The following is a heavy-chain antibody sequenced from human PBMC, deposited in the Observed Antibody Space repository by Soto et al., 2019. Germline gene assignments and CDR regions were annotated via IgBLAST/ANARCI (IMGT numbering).Heavy chain of an antibody. CDR1: GFTFSSYA. J-gene: IGHJ1*01. CDR3: AKERGYCTNGVCPQHAEYFQH. V-gene: IGHV3-23*01. CDR2: ISGSGGST. D-gene: IGHD2-8*01. Sequence: PGGSLRLSCAASGFTFSSYAMSWVRQAPGKGLEWVSAISGSGGSTYYADSVKGRFTISRDNSKNTLYLQMNSLRAEDTAVYYCAKERGYCTNGVCPQHAEYFQHWGQGTLVTVSS.